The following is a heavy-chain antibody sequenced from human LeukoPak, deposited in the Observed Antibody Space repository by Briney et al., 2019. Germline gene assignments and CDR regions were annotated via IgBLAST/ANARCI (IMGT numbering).Heavy chain of an antibody. CDR2: INTYTGNP. J-gene: IGHJ5*02. D-gene: IGHD6-13*01. Sequence: ASVKVSCKASGYTFTTYAMNWVRQAPGQGLEWMGWINTYTGNPTYAQDFTGRFVFSLDTSVSTAYLQIYGLKADDTAVYYCARLVAAGGSGSFDPWGQGTLVTVSS. CDR1: GYTFTTYA. CDR3: ARLVAAGGSGSFDP. V-gene: IGHV7-4-1*01.